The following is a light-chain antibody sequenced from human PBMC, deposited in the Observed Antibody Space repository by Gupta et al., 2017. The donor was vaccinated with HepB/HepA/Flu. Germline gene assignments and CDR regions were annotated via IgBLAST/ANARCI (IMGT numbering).Light chain of an antibody. J-gene: IGLJ2*01. CDR1: SSDVGGYNY. CDR2: DVS. Sequence: QSALTQPASVSGSPGQSITISCPGTSSDVGGYNYVSRYQQHPGKAPKLMIYDVSNRPSGVSNRFSGSKSGNTAALTISGLQAEDEADYYCSSDTSSTVVFGGGTKLTVL. CDR3: SSDTSSTVV. V-gene: IGLV2-14*03.